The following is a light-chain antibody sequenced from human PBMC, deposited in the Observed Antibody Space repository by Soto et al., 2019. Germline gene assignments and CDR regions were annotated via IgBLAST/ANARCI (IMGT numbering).Light chain of an antibody. Sequence: EIVLTQSPGTLSLSPGERATLSCRASQSVSSSYLAWYQQKPGQTPRILIYGTSSRATGIPARFSGSGSGTDFTLTISRLEAEDFAVYYCQHYVGSSFGGGTKVEIK. CDR3: QHYVGSS. CDR1: QSVSSSY. CDR2: GTS. V-gene: IGKV3-20*01. J-gene: IGKJ4*01.